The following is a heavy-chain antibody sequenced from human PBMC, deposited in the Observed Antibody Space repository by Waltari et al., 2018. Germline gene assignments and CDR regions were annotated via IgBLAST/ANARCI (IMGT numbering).Heavy chain of an antibody. CDR3: ASAGDSSGWNY. D-gene: IGHD6-19*01. CDR2: IYYSGST. CDR1: GGSISRSSYY. V-gene: IGHV4-39*07. Sequence: LQLQESGPGLVKPSETLSLTCTAPGGSISRSSYYWGGIRQPPGKGLEWIGSIYYSGSTYYNPSLKSRVTISVDTSKNQFSLKLSSVTAADTAVYYCASAGDSSGWNYWGQGTLVTVSS. J-gene: IGHJ4*02.